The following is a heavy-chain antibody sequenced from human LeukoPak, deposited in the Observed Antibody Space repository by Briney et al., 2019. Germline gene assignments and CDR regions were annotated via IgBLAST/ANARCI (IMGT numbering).Heavy chain of an antibody. Sequence: PGRSLRLSWAASGFTFSSYAMDWVRQAPGKGLEWVAVISYDGSNQHKADSVRGRFTISRDNSKNTLYLQMNSLRAEDTAVYYCARDLHCRYSYGHHHWGQGTLVTVSS. CDR3: ARDLHCRYSYGHHH. CDR1: GFTFSSYA. J-gene: IGHJ4*02. CDR2: ISYDGSNQ. V-gene: IGHV3-30*04. D-gene: IGHD5-18*01.